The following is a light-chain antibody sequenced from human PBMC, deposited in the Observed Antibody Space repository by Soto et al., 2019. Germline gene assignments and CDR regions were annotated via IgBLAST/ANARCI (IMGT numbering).Light chain of an antibody. Sequence: DIQMTQSPSSLSASVGDRVTITCRASQSINKYINWYQQKPGNAPKLLIYAASGLQSGVPSRFSGSGSGTDFTLTINSLQREDFATYYCQQTYNTPLTFGGGTKVDIK. CDR3: QQTYNTPLT. V-gene: IGKV1-39*01. J-gene: IGKJ4*01. CDR2: AAS. CDR1: QSINKY.